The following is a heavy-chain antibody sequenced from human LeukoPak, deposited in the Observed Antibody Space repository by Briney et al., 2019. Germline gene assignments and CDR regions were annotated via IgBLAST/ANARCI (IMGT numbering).Heavy chain of an antibody. Sequence: SETLSLTCTVSGGSISSSSHYWGWIRQPPGKGLEWIGSIYYSGSTYYNPSLKSRVTISVDTSKNQFSLKLSSVTAADTAVYYCARVGIVVVPAAIRGLGPVFDYWGQGTLVTVSS. J-gene: IGHJ4*02. CDR2: IYYSGST. CDR3: ARVGIVVVPAAIRGLGPVFDY. V-gene: IGHV4-39*01. D-gene: IGHD2-2*02. CDR1: GGSISSSSHY.